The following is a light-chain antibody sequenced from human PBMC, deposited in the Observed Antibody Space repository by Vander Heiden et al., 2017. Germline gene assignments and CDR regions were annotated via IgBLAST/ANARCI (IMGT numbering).Light chain of an antibody. J-gene: IGKJ4*01. CDR1: QSVSSY. Sequence: EIVLTQSPATLSLSPGERATLSCRASQSVSSYLAWYKQKPGQAPRLLIYDASNRATGIPARFSGSGSGTDFTLTISSREPEDFAVYYCQQRSNWPLLTFGGGTKVEIK. CDR2: DAS. V-gene: IGKV3-11*01. CDR3: QQRSNWPLLT.